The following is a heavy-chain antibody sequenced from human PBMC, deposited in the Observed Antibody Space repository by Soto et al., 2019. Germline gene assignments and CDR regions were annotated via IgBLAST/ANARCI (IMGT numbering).Heavy chain of an antibody. CDR1: GGSVSGYY. J-gene: IGHJ6*02. Sequence: SETLSLTCAAYGGSVSGYYWSWIRQPPGKGLEWIGEINHSGSTNYNPSLKSRVTISVDTSKNQFSLKLSSVTAADTAVYYCARVTGRYYYGMDVWGQGTTATVSS. CDR3: ARVTGRYYYGMDV. V-gene: IGHV4-34*01. CDR2: INHSGST.